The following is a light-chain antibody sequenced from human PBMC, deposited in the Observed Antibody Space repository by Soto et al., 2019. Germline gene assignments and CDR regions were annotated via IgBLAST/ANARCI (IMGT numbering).Light chain of an antibody. J-gene: IGKJ5*01. CDR2: GAS. CDR1: QSVSSSY. CDR3: QQRSSWPIT. Sequence: EIVLTQSPGTLSLSPGERATLSCRASQSVSSSYLVWHQQKPGQAPRLLIFGASSRATGIPARFSGSGSGTDFTLTINSLEPEDFAVYYCQQRSSWPITFGQGTRLEIK. V-gene: IGKV3D-20*02.